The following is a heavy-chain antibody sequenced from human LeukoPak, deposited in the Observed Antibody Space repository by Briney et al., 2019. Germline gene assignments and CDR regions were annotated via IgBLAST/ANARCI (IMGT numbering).Heavy chain of an antibody. CDR3: AILLVVTPRSYFDY. CDR1: GYTFTGYY. CDR2: INPNSGGT. D-gene: IGHD2-15*01. Sequence: ASVKVSCKASGYTFTGYYMHWVRQAAGQGLEWMGWINPNSGGTNYEQKFQGRVTMTRDTSIGTAYMELSRLRSDDTAVYYCAILLVVTPRSYFDYRVQGTLVTVSS. J-gene: IGHJ4*02. V-gene: IGHV1-2*02.